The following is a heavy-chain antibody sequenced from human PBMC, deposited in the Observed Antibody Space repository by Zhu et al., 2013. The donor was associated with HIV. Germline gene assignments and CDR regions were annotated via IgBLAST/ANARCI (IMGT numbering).Heavy chain of an antibody. D-gene: IGHD2-15*01. CDR3: ASKLGYCSGGSCSLDAFDI. CDR1: GGSFTDNF. J-gene: IGHJ3*02. Sequence: QVQLQQWGAGLLKPSETLSLTCAVYGGSFTDNFWSWIRQSPGKGLEWIGEIDHGGRTNYNPSLKSRVTLSVDTSKTQFSLNVTSVTAADTAVYYCASKLGYCSGGSCSLDAFDIWGQGTMVTVSS. CDR2: IDHGGRT. V-gene: IGHV4-34*01.